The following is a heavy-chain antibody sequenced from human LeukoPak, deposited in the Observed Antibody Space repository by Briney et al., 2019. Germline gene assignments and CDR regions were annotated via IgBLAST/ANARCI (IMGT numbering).Heavy chain of an antibody. Sequence: ASVTVSFKSSGYTFTIYGISWVRQAPGQGLEWMGWISAYNGNTNYAQKLQGRVTMTTDTSTSTAYMELRSLRSDETAVYYCARDGISVYGSGPAWFDPWGQGTLVTVSS. CDR3: ARDGISVYGSGPAWFDP. CDR2: ISAYNGNT. D-gene: IGHD3-10*01. J-gene: IGHJ5*02. CDR1: GYTFTIYG. V-gene: IGHV1-18*01.